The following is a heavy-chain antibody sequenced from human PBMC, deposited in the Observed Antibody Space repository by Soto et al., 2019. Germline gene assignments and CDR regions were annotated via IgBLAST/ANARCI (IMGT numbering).Heavy chain of an antibody. CDR2: INPNTGGT. Sequence: ASVKVSCKASGYTFTDYYIHCVRQAPRHVLEWMGWINPNTGGTHYAQKFQGRVTITRDTSIRTAYMQLSSLRSDDTAVYYCARDRDSYDNSGYSYYFNYWGQGTLVTVSS. D-gene: IGHD3-22*01. CDR3: ARDRDSYDNSGYSYYFNY. J-gene: IGHJ4*02. CDR1: GYTFTDYY. V-gene: IGHV1-2*02.